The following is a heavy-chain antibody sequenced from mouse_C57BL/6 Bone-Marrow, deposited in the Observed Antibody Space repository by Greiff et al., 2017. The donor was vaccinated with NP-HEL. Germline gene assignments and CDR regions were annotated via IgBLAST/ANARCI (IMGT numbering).Heavy chain of an antibody. V-gene: IGHV1-81*01. D-gene: IGHD2-3*01. CDR1: GYTFTSYG. J-gene: IGHJ4*01. Sequence: QVQLQQSGAELARPGASVKLSCKASGYTFTSYGISWVKQRTGQGLEWIGEIYPRSGNTYYNEKFKGKATLTADKSSSTAYMELRSLTAEDSAVYFCARMGIYDGYYYYAMDYWGQGTSVTVSS. CDR3: ARMGIYDGYYYYAMDY. CDR2: IYPRSGNT.